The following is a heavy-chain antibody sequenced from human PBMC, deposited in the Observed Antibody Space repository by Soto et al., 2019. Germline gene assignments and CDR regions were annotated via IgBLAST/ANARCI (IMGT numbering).Heavy chain of an antibody. D-gene: IGHD3-3*01. J-gene: IGHJ6*02. CDR3: ARPSYYDFWSGYSIKTRYYYYSMDV. V-gene: IGHV3-74*01. CDR1: GFTFSSYW. Sequence: PGGSLRLSCAASGFTFSSYWMHWVRQAPGKGLVWVSRINSDGSSTSYADSVKGRFTISRDNAKNTLYLQMNSLRAEDTAVYYCARPSYYDFWSGYSIKTRYYYYSMDVWGQGTTVTVS. CDR2: INSDGSST.